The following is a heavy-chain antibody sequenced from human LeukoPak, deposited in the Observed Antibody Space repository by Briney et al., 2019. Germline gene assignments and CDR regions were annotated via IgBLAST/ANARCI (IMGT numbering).Heavy chain of an antibody. Sequence: GGSLRLSCAASGFTFSSYGMHWVRQAPGKGLEWVAFIRYDGSNKYYADSVKGRFTISRDNSKNTLYLQMNSLRAEDTAVYYCARDLRDDFWSGYFIWGQGTLVTVSS. CDR2: IRYDGSNK. V-gene: IGHV3-30*02. D-gene: IGHD3-3*01. CDR1: GFTFSSYG. CDR3: ARDLRDDFWSGYFI. J-gene: IGHJ4*02.